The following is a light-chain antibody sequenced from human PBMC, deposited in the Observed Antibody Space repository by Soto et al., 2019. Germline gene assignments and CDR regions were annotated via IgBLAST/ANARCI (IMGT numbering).Light chain of an antibody. J-gene: IGLJ1*01. CDR2: EVS. CDR3: NAQADNGKLL. Sequence: QSALTEPPSASGSPGQSVTISCTGNSNDVGHSSFISWYQQHPGKGPKLIIYEVSKRPSGVPDRFSGSKSGNTASLSVSGLQDEDEADYFCNAQADNGKLLFGTGTKLTVL. V-gene: IGLV2-8*01. CDR1: SNDVGHSSF.